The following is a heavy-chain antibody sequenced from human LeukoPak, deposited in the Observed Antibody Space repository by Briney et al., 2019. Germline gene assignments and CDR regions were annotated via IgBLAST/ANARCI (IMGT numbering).Heavy chain of an antibody. CDR1: GYSISSGYY. CDR3: ARVWEVGAHYFDY. J-gene: IGHJ4*02. Sequence: NPSETLSLTCTVSGYSISSGYYWGWIRQPPGKGLEWIGSIYHSGSTYYNPSLKSRVTISVDTSKNQFSLKLSSVTAADTAVYYCARVWEVGAHYFDYWGQGTLVTVSS. V-gene: IGHV4-38-2*02. D-gene: IGHD1-26*01. CDR2: IYHSGST.